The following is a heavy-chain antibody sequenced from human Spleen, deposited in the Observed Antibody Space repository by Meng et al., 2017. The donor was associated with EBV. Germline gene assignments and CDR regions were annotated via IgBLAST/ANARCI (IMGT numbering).Heavy chain of an antibody. CDR1: GFIFSAYG. CDR3: AKSRGWDLLAWLDS. J-gene: IGHJ5*01. V-gene: IGHV3-23*04. D-gene: IGHD2-15*01. CDR2: IGGSGGII. Sequence: EEWVASGGGVVPPGRSLRLSCAASGFIFSAYGFHWVRQAPGKGPEWVAGIGGSGGIINYADSVKGRFTISTDKSKNTLFLQMNSLRVEDTAIYYCAKSRGWDLLAWLDSWGHGTLVTVSS.